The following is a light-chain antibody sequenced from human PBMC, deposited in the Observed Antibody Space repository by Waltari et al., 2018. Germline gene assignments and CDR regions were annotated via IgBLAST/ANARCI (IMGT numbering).Light chain of an antibody. V-gene: IGKV3-20*01. CDR3: QQYGSSPRYT. Sequence: EIVLTQSPGTLSLSPGERVTISCRASQTVISRYLAWYQQKPGQAPRLLIYETSSRATGIPDRFSGSRSGTDFTLTISRLEPEDSAVYYCQQYGSSPRYTFGQGTKLEIK. CDR1: QTVISRY. CDR2: ETS. J-gene: IGKJ2*01.